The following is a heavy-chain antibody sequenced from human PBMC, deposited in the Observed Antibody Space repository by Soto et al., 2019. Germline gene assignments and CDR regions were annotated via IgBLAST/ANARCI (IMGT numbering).Heavy chain of an antibody. Sequence: EVQLVESGGGLVQPGGSLRLSCAASGFTVSTKYMSWVRQAPGKGLEWVSVIYSGGRTFYAASVRGRFTISRDNSKNTVNLQMNSLRAEDTAVYYCARDPWAADYWGQGTLVTVSS. CDR2: IYSGGRT. D-gene: IGHD3-16*01. J-gene: IGHJ4*02. V-gene: IGHV3-66*01. CDR1: GFTVSTKY. CDR3: ARDPWAADY.